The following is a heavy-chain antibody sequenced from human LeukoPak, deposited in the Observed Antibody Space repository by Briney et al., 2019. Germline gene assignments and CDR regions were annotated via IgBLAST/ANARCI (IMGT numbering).Heavy chain of an antibody. CDR1: GYSFTSYW. Sequence: GESLKISCKGSGYSFTSYWIGWVRQMPGKGLEWMGIIYPGDSDTRYSPSFQGQVTISADKSISTAYLQWSSLKASDIAMYYCARLRDSSGYPPVSYSGQGTLVTVSS. CDR2: IYPGDSDT. D-gene: IGHD3-22*01. J-gene: IGHJ4*02. V-gene: IGHV5-51*01. CDR3: ARLRDSSGYPPVSY.